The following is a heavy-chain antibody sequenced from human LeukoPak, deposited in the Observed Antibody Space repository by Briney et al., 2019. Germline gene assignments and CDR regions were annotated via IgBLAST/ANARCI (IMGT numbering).Heavy chain of an antibody. CDR3: ARGAGSTISNDAFDI. D-gene: IGHD2-15*01. CDR1: GGSISSGRYS. CDR2: FFYTGST. Sequence: SETLSLTCAVSGGSISSGRYSWTWIRQPPGKGLEWIGYFFYTGSTYYNPSLKSRVTISLDTSKNHFSLKLSSVTAADTAVYYCARGAGSTISNDAFDIWGQGTMVTVSS. V-gene: IGHV4-30-4*07. J-gene: IGHJ3*02.